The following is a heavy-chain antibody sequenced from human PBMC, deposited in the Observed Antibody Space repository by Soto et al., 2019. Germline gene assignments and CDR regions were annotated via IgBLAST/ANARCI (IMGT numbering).Heavy chain of an antibody. V-gene: IGHV4-31*03. J-gene: IGHJ4*02. CDR2: IYYSGST. Sequence: QVQLQESGPGLVKPSQTLSLTCTVSGGSISSGGHYWSLIRQHPGKGLEWIGYIYYSGSTYYNPSLKSRVTISVDTAKTQFSRNLSSVTAADTAVYYCAREDDSILDYWGQGTLVTVSA. CDR1: GGSISSGGHY. D-gene: IGHD3-22*01. CDR3: AREDDSILDY.